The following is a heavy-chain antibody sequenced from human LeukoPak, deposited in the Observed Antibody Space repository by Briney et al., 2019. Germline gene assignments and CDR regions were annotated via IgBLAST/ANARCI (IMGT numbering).Heavy chain of an antibody. D-gene: IGHD3-22*01. CDR1: GYTFTSYG. CDR2: ISAYNGNT. Sequence: ASVKVSCKASGYTFTSYGISWVRQAPGQGLEWMGWISAYNGNTNYAQKLQGRVTMTTDTSTSTAYVELRSLRSDDTAVYYCAREPYDSSGYYPFDYWGQGTLVTVSS. V-gene: IGHV1-18*01. CDR3: AREPYDSSGYYPFDY. J-gene: IGHJ4*02.